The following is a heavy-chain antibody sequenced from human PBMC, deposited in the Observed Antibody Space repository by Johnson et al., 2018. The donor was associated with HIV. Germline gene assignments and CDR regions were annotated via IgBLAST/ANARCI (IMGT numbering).Heavy chain of an antibody. CDR3: AKGTAVAEDAFDS. CDR1: GFTFSSYA. D-gene: IGHD6-19*01. Sequence: QVQLVESGGGLVQPGGSLRLSCAASGFTFSSYAMHWVRQAPGKGLEWVAVISYDGSNKYYADSVKGRFTISRDNSKNTLYLQMNSLRAEDTAVYYCAKGTAVAEDAFDSWGQGTMVTVSS. CDR2: ISYDGSNK. V-gene: IGHV3-30-3*01. J-gene: IGHJ3*02.